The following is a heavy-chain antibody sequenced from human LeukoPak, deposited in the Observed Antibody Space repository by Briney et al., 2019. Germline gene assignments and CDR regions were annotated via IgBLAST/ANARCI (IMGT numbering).Heavy chain of an antibody. Sequence: GGSLRLSCAASGFTFSSYAMHWVRQAPGKGLEWVAVISYDGSNKYYADSVKGRFTISRDNSKNTLYLQMNSLRAEDTAVYYCAREELRDDAFDIWGQGTMVTVSS. J-gene: IGHJ3*02. CDR2: ISYDGSNK. CDR3: AREELRDDAFDI. D-gene: IGHD1-26*01. V-gene: IGHV3-30-3*01. CDR1: GFTFSSYA.